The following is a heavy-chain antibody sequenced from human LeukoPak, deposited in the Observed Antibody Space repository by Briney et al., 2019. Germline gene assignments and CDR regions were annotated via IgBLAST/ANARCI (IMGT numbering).Heavy chain of an antibody. Sequence: GGSLRLSCAASAFTFSDNPMTWVRQAPGKGLEWVSAISHSGTSTYYADSVKGRFTISRDNSKNTLYLQLNSLRAEDTAVYYCARETYCGGDCYVQYYFDYWGQGTLVTVSS. D-gene: IGHD2-21*02. V-gene: IGHV3-23*01. CDR1: AFTFSDNP. CDR2: ISHSGTST. J-gene: IGHJ4*02. CDR3: ARETYCGGDCYVQYYFDY.